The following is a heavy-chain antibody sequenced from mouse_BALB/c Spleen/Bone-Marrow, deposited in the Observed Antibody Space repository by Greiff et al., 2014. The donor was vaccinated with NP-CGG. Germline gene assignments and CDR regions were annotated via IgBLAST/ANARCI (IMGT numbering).Heavy chain of an antibody. CDR3: ARSGSSSGYFDY. V-gene: IGHV5-17*02. Sequence: EVKLVESGGGLVQPGGSRKLSCAASGFTFSSFAMHWVRQAPEKGLEWVAYISSGSGTIYYADTVMGRFTISRDNPKNTLLLQMTSLRSEDTAMYYCARSGSSSGYFDYWGQGTTLTVSS. CDR1: GFTFSSFA. CDR2: ISSGSGTI. D-gene: IGHD1-1*01. J-gene: IGHJ2*01.